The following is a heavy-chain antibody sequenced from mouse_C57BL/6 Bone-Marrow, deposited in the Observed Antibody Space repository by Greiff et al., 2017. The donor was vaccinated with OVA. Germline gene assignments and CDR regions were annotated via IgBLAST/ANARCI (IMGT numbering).Heavy chain of an antibody. V-gene: IGHV14-4*01. Sequence: EVQLQQSGAELVRPGASVKLSCTASGFTIKDDYMHWVQQTPEQGLEWIGWIGPESGDTEYASNLQGQATISADTSSNTVYLQLSSRTSEDNAVSYCTRCYYDLENYWGQGTTLTVSS. CDR1: GFTIKDDY. CDR2: IGPESGDT. D-gene: IGHD2-4*01. CDR3: TRCYYDLENY. J-gene: IGHJ2*01.